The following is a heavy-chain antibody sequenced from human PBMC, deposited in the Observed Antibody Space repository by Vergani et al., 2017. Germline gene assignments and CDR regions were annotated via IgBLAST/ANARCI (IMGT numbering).Heavy chain of an antibody. J-gene: IGHJ4*02. V-gene: IGHV1-18*01. D-gene: IGHD2-15*01. Sequence: QVQLVQSGAEVKKPGASVKVSCKASGYTFTSYGISWVRQAPGQGLEWMGWISAYNGNTNYAQKLQGRVTMTTDTSTRTAYMELRSLRSDDTAVYYCAALPFCGGGTCHARDFDYWGQGTLVTVSS. CDR3: AALPFCGGGTCHARDFDY. CDR2: ISAYNGNT. CDR1: GYTFTSYG.